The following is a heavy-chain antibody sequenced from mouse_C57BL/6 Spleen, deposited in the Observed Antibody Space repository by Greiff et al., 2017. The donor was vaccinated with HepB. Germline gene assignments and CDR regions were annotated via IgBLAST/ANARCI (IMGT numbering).Heavy chain of an antibody. CDR3: ARLPPSYGSSFYYAMDY. J-gene: IGHJ4*01. D-gene: IGHD1-1*01. Sequence: EVQLVESGAELVKPGASVKLSCTASGFNIKDYYMHWVKQRTEQGLEWIGRIDPEDGETKYAPKFQGKATITADTSSNTAYLQLSSLTSEDTAVYYCARLPPSYGSSFYYAMDYWGQGTSVTVSS. V-gene: IGHV14-2*01. CDR1: GFNIKDYY. CDR2: IDPEDGET.